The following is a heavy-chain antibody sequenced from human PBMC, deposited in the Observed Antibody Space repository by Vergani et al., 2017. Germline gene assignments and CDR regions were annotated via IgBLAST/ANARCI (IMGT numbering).Heavy chain of an antibody. CDR2: INPSGGST. D-gene: IGHD2-2*01. J-gene: IGHJ5*02. Sequence: QAQLVQSGAEVGKPGASVKVSCKASGYTCTSYYMHWVRQAPGQGLEWMGIINPSGGSTSYAQKFQGRVTMTRDTSTSTVYMELSSLRSEDTAVYYCARDSRYCSSTSCYVGRDWFDPWGQGTLVTVSS. CDR3: ARDSRYCSSTSCYVGRDWFDP. CDR1: GYTCTSYY. V-gene: IGHV1-46*01.